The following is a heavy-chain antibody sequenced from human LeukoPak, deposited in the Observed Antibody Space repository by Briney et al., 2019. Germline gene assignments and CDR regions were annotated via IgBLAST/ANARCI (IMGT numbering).Heavy chain of an antibody. Sequence: GGSLRLSCAASGFTFSSYWMSWVRQAPGKGLEWVANIKQDGSEKYYVDSVKGRFTISRDNAKNSLYLQMNSLRAEDTAVYYCATVLRGIASNNWFDPWGQGTLVTVSS. CDR3: ATVLRGIASNNWFDP. J-gene: IGHJ5*02. CDR1: GFTFSSYW. V-gene: IGHV3-7*01. D-gene: IGHD2-21*01. CDR2: IKQDGSEK.